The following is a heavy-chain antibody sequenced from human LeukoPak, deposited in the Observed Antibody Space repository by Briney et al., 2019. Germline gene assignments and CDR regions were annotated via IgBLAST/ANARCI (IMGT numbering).Heavy chain of an antibody. J-gene: IGHJ3*02. D-gene: IGHD5-18*01. CDR1: GFTFSNYE. V-gene: IGHV3-48*03. CDR2: ISSSGSTM. CDR3: TRGHPNMDTDAFDI. Sequence: GGSLTLSCAASGFTFSNYEINWVRQAPGKGLEWVSYISSSGSTMYFADSVRGRFTISRDNAKNSLYLQMNSLRAEDTAVYYCTRGHPNMDTDAFDIWGQGTMVTVSS.